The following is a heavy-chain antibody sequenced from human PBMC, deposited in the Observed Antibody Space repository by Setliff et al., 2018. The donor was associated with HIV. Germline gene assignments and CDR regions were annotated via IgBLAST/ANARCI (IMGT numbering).Heavy chain of an antibody. J-gene: IGHJ4*02. Sequence: ASETLSLTCAISGDSVSSNSATWNWIRLSPSRGLEWLGRTYYRSKFYNDYAVSVKSRIIINPDTSKNQFSLQLNSVTPEDTAVYYCARGGKIAAAGGIFDYWGQGTLVTAPQ. CDR1: GDSVSSNSAT. CDR3: ARGGKIAAAGGIFDY. V-gene: IGHV6-1*01. CDR2: TYYRSKFYN. D-gene: IGHD6-13*01.